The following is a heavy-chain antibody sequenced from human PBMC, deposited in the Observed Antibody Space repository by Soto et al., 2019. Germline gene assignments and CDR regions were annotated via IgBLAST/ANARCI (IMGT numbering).Heavy chain of an antibody. Sequence: GGSLRLSCAASGFTFSSYWMSWVRQAPGKGLEWVANIKQDGSEKYYVDSVKGRFTISRDNAKNSLYLQMNSLRAEDTAVYYCARIGGDYGDYKDVELYYYYGMDVWGQGTTVTVSS. CDR3: ARIGGDYGDYKDVELYYYYGMDV. V-gene: IGHV3-7*01. D-gene: IGHD4-17*01. CDR1: GFTFSSYW. CDR2: IKQDGSEK. J-gene: IGHJ6*02.